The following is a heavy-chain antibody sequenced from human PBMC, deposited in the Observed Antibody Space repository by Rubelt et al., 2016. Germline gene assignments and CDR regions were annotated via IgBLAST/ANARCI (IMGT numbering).Heavy chain of an antibody. Sequence: QITLKESGPTLVKPTQTLTLTCTFSGFSLSTSGVGVGWIRQPPGKALEWLALIYWDDDKRYSPSLKSRLTITKDTAKNQVVPTMTNMDPVDTATYYCAHLNYDGSGSYRIRHYYGMDVWGKGTTVTVSS. D-gene: IGHD3-10*01. CDR3: AHLNYDGSGSYRIRHYYGMDV. CDR2: IYWDDDK. V-gene: IGHV2-5*02. CDR1: GFSLSTSGVG. J-gene: IGHJ6*04.